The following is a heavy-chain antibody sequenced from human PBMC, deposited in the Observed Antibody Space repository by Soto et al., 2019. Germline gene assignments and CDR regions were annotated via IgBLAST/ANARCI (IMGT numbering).Heavy chain of an antibody. CDR2: ISYDGSNK. D-gene: IGHD2-8*01. V-gene: IGHV3-30-3*02. CDR3: AKCNGDIYYYYAMDV. Sequence: QPGGSLRLSCAASGFTFSSYAMHWVRQAPGKGLEWVAVISYDGSNKYYADSVKGRFTISRDNSKNTLYLQMNSLRAEDTAVYYCAKCNGDIYYYYAMDVWGQGTTVTVS. J-gene: IGHJ6*02. CDR1: GFTFSSYA.